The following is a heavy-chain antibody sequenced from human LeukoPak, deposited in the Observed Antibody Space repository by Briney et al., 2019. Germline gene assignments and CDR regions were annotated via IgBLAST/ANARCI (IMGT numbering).Heavy chain of an antibody. J-gene: IGHJ4*02. CDR2: ISSNGGST. V-gene: IGHV3-64D*06. CDR1: GFTFSSYA. Sequence: SGGSLRLSCSASGFTFSSYAMRWVRQAPGKGLEYVSAISSNGGSTYYAYSVKGRFTISRDNSKNTLYLQMSNLRAEDTAAYYCSLPYDILTGQDYWGQGTLVTVSS. D-gene: IGHD3-9*01. CDR3: SLPYDILTGQDY.